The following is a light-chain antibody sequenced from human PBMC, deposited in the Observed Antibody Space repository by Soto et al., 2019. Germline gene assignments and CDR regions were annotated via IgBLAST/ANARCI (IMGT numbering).Light chain of an antibody. Sequence: EIVLTQSPATLSLSPGEGATLSCRASQSIHNYLAWYQQKPGQVPRLLIYDVSNRATGIPARFSGSGSGTVFTLTISSLDPDDFAVYYCQQRSNWPLTFGGGTKV. CDR1: QSIHNY. J-gene: IGKJ4*01. CDR3: QQRSNWPLT. V-gene: IGKV3-11*01. CDR2: DVS.